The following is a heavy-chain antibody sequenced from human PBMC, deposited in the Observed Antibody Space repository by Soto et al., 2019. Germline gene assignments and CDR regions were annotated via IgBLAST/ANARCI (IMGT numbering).Heavy chain of an antibody. CDR3: ARQATYYGDYKSMDY. Sequence: SCKGSGYSFTSYWIGWVRQMPGKGLEWMGIIYPGDSDTRYSPSFQGQVTISADKSISTAYLQWSSLKASDTAMYYCARQATYYGDYKSMDYWGQGTLVTVSS. CDR1: GYSFTSYW. D-gene: IGHD4-17*01. J-gene: IGHJ4*02. CDR2: IYPGDSDT. V-gene: IGHV5-51*01.